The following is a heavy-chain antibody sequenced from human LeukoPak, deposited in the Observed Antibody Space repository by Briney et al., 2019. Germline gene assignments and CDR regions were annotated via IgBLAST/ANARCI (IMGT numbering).Heavy chain of an antibody. V-gene: IGHV3-30*18. D-gene: IGHD2-21*01. CDR3: AKDRGSGSVVGKYFQH. Sequence: GGSLRLSCAASGFTFSSYGMHWVRQAPGKGLEWVAVMSYDGSNKYYADSVKGRFTISRDNSKNTLYLQMNSLRAEDTAVYYCAKDRGSGSVVGKYFQHWGQGTLVTVSS. CDR2: MSYDGSNK. J-gene: IGHJ1*01. CDR1: GFTFSSYG.